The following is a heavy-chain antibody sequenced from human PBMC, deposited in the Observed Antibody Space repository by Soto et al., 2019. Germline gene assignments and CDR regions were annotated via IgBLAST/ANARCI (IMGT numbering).Heavy chain of an antibody. V-gene: IGHV3-21*01. CDR3: ARVLVPAAMGRTYYYYGMDV. Sequence: GSLRLSCAASGFTFSSYSMNWVRQAPGKGLEWVSSISSSSSYIYYADSVKGRFTISRDNAKNSLYLQMNSLRAEDTAVYYCARVLVPAAMGRTYYYYGMDVWGQGTTVTVSS. D-gene: IGHD2-2*01. CDR2: ISSSSSYI. J-gene: IGHJ6*02. CDR1: GFTFSSYS.